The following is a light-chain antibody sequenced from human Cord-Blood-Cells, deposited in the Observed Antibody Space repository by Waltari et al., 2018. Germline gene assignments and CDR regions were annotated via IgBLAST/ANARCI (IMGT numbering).Light chain of an antibody. Sequence: EIVLTQSPGTLSLSPGERATLSCRASQSVSSSYLAWYQQKPGQAPRLLIYGASSRATGIPGRFGGSGSGTDCTLTISRRGPEDFAVYYCQQYGSSPGGVTFGPGTKVDIK. CDR2: GAS. CDR1: QSVSSSY. CDR3: QQYGSSPGGVT. V-gene: IGKV3-20*01. J-gene: IGKJ3*01.